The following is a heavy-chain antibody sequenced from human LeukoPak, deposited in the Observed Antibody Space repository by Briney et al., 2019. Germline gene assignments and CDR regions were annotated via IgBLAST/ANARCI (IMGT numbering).Heavy chain of an antibody. J-gene: IGHJ4*02. CDR2: ISSSSSTI. V-gene: IGHV3-48*01. Sequence: PGGSLRLSCAASGFTFSSYSMNWVRQAPGKGLEWVSYISSSSSTIYYADSVKGRFTISRDNSKNTLYLQMNSLRAEDTAVYYCAKVTSYSSSWYFPFDYWGQGTLVTVSS. CDR1: GFTFSSYS. CDR3: AKVTSYSSSWYFPFDY. D-gene: IGHD6-13*01.